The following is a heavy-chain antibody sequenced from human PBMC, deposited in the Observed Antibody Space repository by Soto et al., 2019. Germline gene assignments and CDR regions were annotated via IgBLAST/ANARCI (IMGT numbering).Heavy chain of an antibody. CDR3: ARRGSSWYKGYDY. CDR1: GDSFTSYW. J-gene: IGHJ4*02. CDR2: IYPGDSDT. V-gene: IGHV5-51*01. D-gene: IGHD6-13*01. Sequence: GESLKLSCKGSGDSFTSYWIGWVRQMPGKGLEWMGIIYPGDSDTRYSPSFQGQVTISADKSISTAYLQWSSLKASDSAIYYCARRGSSWYKGYDYWGQGTLVTV.